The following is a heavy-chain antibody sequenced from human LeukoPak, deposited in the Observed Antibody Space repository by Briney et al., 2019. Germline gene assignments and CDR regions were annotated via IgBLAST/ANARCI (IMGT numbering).Heavy chain of an antibody. Sequence: SETLSLTCAVYGGSFSGYYWSWIRQPPGKGLEWIGEINHSGSTNYNPSLKSRVTISVDTSKNQFSLKLSSVTAADTAVYYCARGLYGDYEEVGPNDYWGQGTLVTVSS. CDR3: ARGLYGDYEEVGPNDY. CDR1: GGSFSGYY. V-gene: IGHV4-34*01. J-gene: IGHJ4*02. CDR2: INHSGST. D-gene: IGHD4-17*01.